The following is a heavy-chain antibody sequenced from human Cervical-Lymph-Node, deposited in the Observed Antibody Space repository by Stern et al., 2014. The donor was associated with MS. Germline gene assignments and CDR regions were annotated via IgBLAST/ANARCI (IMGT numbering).Heavy chain of an antibody. D-gene: IGHD6-19*01. CDR1: GFTFSSYD. CDR3: ARVAAVAGYDY. CDR2: IGTAGDT. J-gene: IGHJ4*02. Sequence: EDQLVESGGGLVQPGGSLRLSCAASGFTFSSYDMHWVRQATGKGLEWVSAIGTAGDTYYPGSVKGRFTISRENAKNSLYLQMNSLRAGDTAVYYCARVAAVAGYDYWGQGTLVTVSS. V-gene: IGHV3-13*01.